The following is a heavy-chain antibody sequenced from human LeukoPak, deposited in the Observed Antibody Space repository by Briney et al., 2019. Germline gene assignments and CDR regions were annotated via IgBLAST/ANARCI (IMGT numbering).Heavy chain of an antibody. Sequence: PSETLSLTCTVSGGSISNYYWSWIRQPPGKGLEWIGYIYNSGSTNYNPSLKSRVTISVDTSKNQFSLKLSSVTAADTAVYYCARSVEGYCSGGSCYYYSYYMDVWGKGTTVTVSS. J-gene: IGHJ6*03. CDR2: IYNSGST. CDR3: ARSVEGYCSGGSCYYYSYYMDV. V-gene: IGHV4-59*01. D-gene: IGHD2-15*01. CDR1: GGSISNYY.